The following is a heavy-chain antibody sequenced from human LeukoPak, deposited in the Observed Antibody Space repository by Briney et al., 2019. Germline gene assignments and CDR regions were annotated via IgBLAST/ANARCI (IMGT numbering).Heavy chain of an antibody. CDR1: GFTFSSNA. CDR3: ARETPDGYDY. CDR2: ISSSSSYI. Sequence: GGSLRLSCAASGFTFSSNAMSWVRQAPGKGLEWVSSISSSSSYIYYADSVKGRFAISRDNAKNSLYLQMNSLRAEDTAVYYCARETPDGYDYWGQGTLVTVSS. J-gene: IGHJ4*02. D-gene: IGHD5-24*01. V-gene: IGHV3-21*01.